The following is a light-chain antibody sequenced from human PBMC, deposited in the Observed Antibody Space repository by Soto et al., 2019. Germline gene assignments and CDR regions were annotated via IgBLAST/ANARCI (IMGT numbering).Light chain of an antibody. CDR2: GAS. J-gene: IGKJ4*01. CDR3: QQYGGSPLT. V-gene: IGKV3-20*01. CDR1: QSVTSTY. Sequence: EIVLTQSPGTLSLSPGERATLSCRASQSVTSTYLAWYQQKPGQAPRLLIYGASNRATGIPDRFTGSGSGTDFTLIISRLEPEDFAVYYCQQYGGSPLTFGGGTKVEIK.